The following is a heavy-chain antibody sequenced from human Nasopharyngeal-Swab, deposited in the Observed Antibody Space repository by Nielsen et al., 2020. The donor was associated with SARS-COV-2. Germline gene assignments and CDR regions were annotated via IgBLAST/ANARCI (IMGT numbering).Heavy chain of an antibody. V-gene: IGHV4-61*01. CDR1: GGSVSSGSYY. J-gene: IGHJ4*02. CDR2: INHSGST. Sequence: ESLKISCTVSGGSVSSGSYYWSWIRQPPGKGLEWIGEINHSGSTNYNPSLKSRVTISVDTSKNQFSLKLSSVTVADTAVYYCARVRRLRRGGYYFDYWGQGTLVTVSS. CDR3: ARVRRLRRGGYYFDY. D-gene: IGHD3-10*01.